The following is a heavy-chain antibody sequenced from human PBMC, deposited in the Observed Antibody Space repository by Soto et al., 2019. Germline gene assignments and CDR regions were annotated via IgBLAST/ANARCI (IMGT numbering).Heavy chain of an antibody. D-gene: IGHD3-22*01. Sequence: GGSLRLSCAASGFTFSSYAMHWVRQAPGKGLEWVAVISYDGSNKYYADSVKGRFTISRDNSKNTLYRQMNSLRAEDTAVYYCASGGIHYYDSSGYDYDAFDIWGQGTMVTVSS. V-gene: IGHV3-30-3*01. CDR2: ISYDGSNK. CDR1: GFTFSSYA. J-gene: IGHJ3*02. CDR3: ASGGIHYYDSSGYDYDAFDI.